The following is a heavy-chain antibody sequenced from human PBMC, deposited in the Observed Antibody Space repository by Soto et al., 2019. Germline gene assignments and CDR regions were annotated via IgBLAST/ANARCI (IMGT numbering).Heavy chain of an antibody. D-gene: IGHD2-21*01. V-gene: IGHV3-53*01. Sequence: EVQLVESGGGLIQPGGSLRLSCAVSGFAVSSNYMSWVRQGPGKGLEWVSHIYSGGNINYADSVKGRFTIARDASNNTLYLQMNSLRSEDTAVYFCARVDWHVGRDYWGQGTLVTVSS. CDR1: GFAVSSNY. J-gene: IGHJ4*02. CDR2: IYSGGNI. CDR3: ARVDWHVGRDY.